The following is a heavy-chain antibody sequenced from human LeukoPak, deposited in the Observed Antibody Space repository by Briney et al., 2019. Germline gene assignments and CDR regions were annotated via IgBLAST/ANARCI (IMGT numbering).Heavy chain of an antibody. CDR3: ARGYCSSISCYIVDY. CDR1: GGSISSGSYY. Sequence: SETLSLTCTVSGGSISSGSYYWSWIRQPAGKGLEWIGRIYTSGSTNYNPSLKSRVTISVDTSKNQFSLKLSSVTAADTAVYYCARGYCSSISCYIVDYWGQGTLVTVSS. V-gene: IGHV4-61*02. J-gene: IGHJ4*02. CDR2: IYTSGST. D-gene: IGHD2-2*01.